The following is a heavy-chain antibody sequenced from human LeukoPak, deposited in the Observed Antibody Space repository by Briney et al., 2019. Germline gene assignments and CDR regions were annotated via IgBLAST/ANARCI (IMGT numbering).Heavy chain of an antibody. CDR2: IYYSGST. J-gene: IGHJ4*02. CDR3: ARGSSSFGY. V-gene: IGHV4-39*07. D-gene: IGHD6-13*01. Sequence: PSETLSLTCTVSGYSISSSSYYWGWIRQPPGKGLEWIGSIYYSGSTYYNPSLKSRVTISVDTSKNQFSLKLSSVTAADTAVYYCARGSSSFGYWGQGTLVTVSS. CDR1: GYSISSSSYY.